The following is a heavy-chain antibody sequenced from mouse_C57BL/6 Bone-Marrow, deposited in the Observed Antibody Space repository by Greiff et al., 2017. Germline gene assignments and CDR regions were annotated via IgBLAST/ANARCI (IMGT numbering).Heavy chain of an antibody. V-gene: IGHV1-39*01. D-gene: IGHD1-1*01. CDR2: INPNYVTT. J-gene: IGHJ4*01. CDR1: GYSFTDYN. Sequence: VQLQQSGPELVKPGASVKISCKASGYSFTDYNMNWVKQSNGKSLEWIGVINPNYVTTSYNQKFKGKATLTVDQSSSTAYMQLNSLTSEDSAVYYCARKMEILRDYAMDYWGQGTSVTVSS. CDR3: ARKMEILRDYAMDY.